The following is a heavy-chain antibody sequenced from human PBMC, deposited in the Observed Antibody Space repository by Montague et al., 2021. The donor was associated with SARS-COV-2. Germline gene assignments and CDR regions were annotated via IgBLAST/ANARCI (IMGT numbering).Heavy chain of an antibody. J-gene: IGHJ4*02. Sequence: SETLSLTCNVSGGSINSYYWSWIRQPPGRGLQWIGYVYYTGATNYNPSLKSRVTISVDKSKNQFSLTLNSVTAADTAVYYCARDFSDGYTPYFDFWGQGTLVAVSS. D-gene: IGHD5-18*01. CDR1: GGSINSYY. CDR2: VYYTGAT. CDR3: ARDFSDGYTPYFDF. V-gene: IGHV4-59*01.